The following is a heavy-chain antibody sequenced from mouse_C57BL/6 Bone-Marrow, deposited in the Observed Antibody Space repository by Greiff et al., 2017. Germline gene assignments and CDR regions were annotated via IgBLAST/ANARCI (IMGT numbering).Heavy chain of an antibody. Sequence: QVQLKQSGAELVRPGASVTLSCKASGYTFTDYEMHWVKQTPVHGLEWIGAIDPETGGTAYNQKFKGKAILTADKSSSTAYMELRSLTSEDSAVYYCRGNSNYYAMDYWGQGTSVTVSS. CDR3: RGNSNYYAMDY. CDR2: IDPETGGT. CDR1: GYTFTDYE. V-gene: IGHV1-15*01. D-gene: IGHD2-5*01. J-gene: IGHJ4*01.